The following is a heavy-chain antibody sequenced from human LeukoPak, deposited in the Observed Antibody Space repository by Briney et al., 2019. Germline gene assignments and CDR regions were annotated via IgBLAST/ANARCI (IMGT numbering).Heavy chain of an antibody. V-gene: IGHV4-4*07. CDR1: GDSVSSYY. CDR2: IYSSECT. J-gene: IGHJ4*02. Sequence: ASETQSLTCTDSGDSVSSYYWSWIRQPAGKGLEWIGRIYSSECTNYNPPLKSRVTMSVDTSKNQFSLKLSSVTAADTAVYYCARGPRYFDYWGQGTVVSVSS. CDR3: ARGPRYFDY.